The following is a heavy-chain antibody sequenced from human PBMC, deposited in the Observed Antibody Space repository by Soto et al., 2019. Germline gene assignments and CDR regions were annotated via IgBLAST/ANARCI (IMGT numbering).Heavy chain of an antibody. CDR1: GYTSTSYY. V-gene: IGHV1-46*03. D-gene: IGHD2-8*01. CDR2: INPSGGST. J-gene: IGHJ5*02. Sequence: GASVKVSCKASGYTSTSYYMHWVRQAPGQGLEWMGIINPSGGSTSYAQKFQGRVTMTRDTSTSTVYMELSSLRSEDTAVYYCARGPTIVLMVYALFDPWGQGTLVTVSS. CDR3: ARGPTIVLMVYALFDP.